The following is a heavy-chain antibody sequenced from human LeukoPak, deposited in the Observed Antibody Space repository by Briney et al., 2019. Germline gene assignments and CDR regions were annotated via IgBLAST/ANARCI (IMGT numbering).Heavy chain of an antibody. CDR1: GGSISSYY. CDR2: IYYSWST. CDR3: AKTTPSSSWKVYYYGMDV. V-gene: IGHV4-59*01. D-gene: IGHD6-13*01. Sequence: SETLSLTCTVSGGSISSYYWIWIRQPPGKGLEGIGYIYYSWSTNYNPSLKSRVTISVDTSKNQFSLKLSSVTAAATAVSYCAKTTPSSSWKVYYYGMDVWGQGTTVTVSS. J-gene: IGHJ6*02.